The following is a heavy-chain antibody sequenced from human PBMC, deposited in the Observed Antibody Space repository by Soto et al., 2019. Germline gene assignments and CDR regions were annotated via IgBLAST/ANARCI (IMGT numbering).Heavy chain of an antibody. D-gene: IGHD3-3*01. J-gene: IGHJ4*02. CDR1: GFSLTTSGVG. V-gene: IGHV2-5*02. Sequence: QITLKESGPTVVKPTETLTLTCTFSGFSLTTSGVGVGWVRQSTGKAPAWLALIYWDDDKRYTTSLNSRLIITKDTSKNQVVLTWANVDPADTATYYCAHRVLRTVFGLVTTTAIYFDFCGPGTTVVFAS. CDR3: AHRVLRTVFGLVTTTAIYFDF. CDR2: IYWDDDK.